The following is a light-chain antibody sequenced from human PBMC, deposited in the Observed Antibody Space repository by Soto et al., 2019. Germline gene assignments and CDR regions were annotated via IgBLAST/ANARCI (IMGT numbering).Light chain of an antibody. CDR2: GNS. V-gene: IGLV1-40*01. J-gene: IGLJ3*02. Sequence: QSVLTQPPSVSGAPGQRVTISCTGSSSNIGAGYDGHWYQQLQGTAPKFIIYGNSNRPSGVPDRFSGSKSGTSASLAITGLQAEDEADYYCQSYDSSLSGWVFGGGTKLTVL. CDR3: QSYDSSLSGWV. CDR1: SSNIGAGYD.